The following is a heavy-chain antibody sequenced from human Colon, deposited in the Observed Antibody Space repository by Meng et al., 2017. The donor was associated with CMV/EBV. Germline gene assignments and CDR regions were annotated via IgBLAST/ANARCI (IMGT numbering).Heavy chain of an antibody. D-gene: IGHD7-27*01. CDR1: GGSLGRHY. V-gene: IGHV4-34*01. J-gene: IGHJ4*02. CDR3: VRDLTGEEDY. Sequence: SLPCSVSGGSLGRHYWSWLRQSPGKGLEWIGDINTSGRPNYNPSLKSRVTISIDTSRNQFSLNLNSVTAADTAVYYCVRDLTGEEDYWGQGNLVTVSS. CDR2: INTSGRP.